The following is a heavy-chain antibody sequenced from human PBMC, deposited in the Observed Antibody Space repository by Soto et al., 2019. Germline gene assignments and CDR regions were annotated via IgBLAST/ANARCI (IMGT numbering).Heavy chain of an antibody. J-gene: IGHJ3*02. V-gene: IGHV3-53*01. Sequence: HPGGSLRLSCAASGFTVSSNYMSWVRQAPGKGLEWVSVIYSGGSTYYADSVKGRFTISRDNSKNTLYLQMNSLRAEDTAVYYCARVKIVFQGAFDIWGQGTMVTVSS. CDR3: ARVKIVFQGAFDI. D-gene: IGHD3-16*02. CDR2: IYSGGST. CDR1: GFTVSSNY.